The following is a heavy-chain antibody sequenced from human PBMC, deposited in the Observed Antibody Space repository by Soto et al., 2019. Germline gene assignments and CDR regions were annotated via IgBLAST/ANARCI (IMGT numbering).Heavy chain of an antibody. V-gene: IGHV3-74*01. CDR2: IKGDGIST. Sequence: EVHLVESGGGLVQSGGSLRLSCAASGFTFSSYWMHWVRQAPGKGLVWVSRIKGDGISTNYADFVKGRFTISRDNAKDTVFLQMNGLSADDTAVYYCARGAMGNYYNDYWGQGTLVTVSS. CDR1: GFTFSSYW. J-gene: IGHJ4*02. CDR3: ARGAMGNYYNDY. D-gene: IGHD3-10*01.